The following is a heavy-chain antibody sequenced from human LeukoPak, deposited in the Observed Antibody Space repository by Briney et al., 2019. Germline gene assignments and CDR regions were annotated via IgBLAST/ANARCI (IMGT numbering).Heavy chain of an antibody. CDR2: IYTSGGT. J-gene: IGHJ3*02. V-gene: IGHV4-61*02. Sequence: SETLSLTCTVSGGSITNLNFYWTWIRQPAGKRLEWIGRIYTSGGTNYNPSLKSRVTMSVDKSKNQISLKLASVTAADTALYYCAGRGSSSGTFDIWGPGTFVTVSS. D-gene: IGHD2-2*01. CDR1: GGSITNLNFY. CDR3: AGRGSSSGTFDI.